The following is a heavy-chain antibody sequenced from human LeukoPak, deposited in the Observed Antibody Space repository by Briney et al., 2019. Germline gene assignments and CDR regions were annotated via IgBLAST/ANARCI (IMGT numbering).Heavy chain of an antibody. Sequence: GGSLRLSCAASGFTFSSYWMNWVRQAPGEGLVWVSRIASDGSSTTYADSVKGRFTISRDNAKNSLFLQMNSLRAEDTAVYYCARGGHRHFDPWGQGTLVTVSS. J-gene: IGHJ5*02. D-gene: IGHD2-15*01. CDR2: IASDGSST. CDR3: ARGGHRHFDP. CDR1: GFTFSSYW. V-gene: IGHV3-74*01.